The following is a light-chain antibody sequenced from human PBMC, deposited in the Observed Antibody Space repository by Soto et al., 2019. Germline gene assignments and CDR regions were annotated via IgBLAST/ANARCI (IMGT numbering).Light chain of an antibody. CDR2: GAS. CDR1: QSVRSSD. J-gene: IGKJ4*01. Sequence: EIVLTQSPGTLSLSPGERATLSCRASQSVRSSDLAWYQQKPGQAPRLLIYGASSRATGIPGRFSGSGSGTDFTLTISRLEPEDFAVYYCQQYGSSPLTFGGGTKVEIK. CDR3: QQYGSSPLT. V-gene: IGKV3-20*01.